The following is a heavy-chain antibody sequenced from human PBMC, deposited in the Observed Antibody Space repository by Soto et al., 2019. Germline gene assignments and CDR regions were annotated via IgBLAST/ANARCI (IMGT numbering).Heavy chain of an antibody. V-gene: IGHV1-8*01. D-gene: IGHD3-10*01. CDR1: GYTFTSYD. Sequence: QVQLVQSGAEVKKPGASVKVSCKASGYTFTSYDINWVRQATGQGLEWMGWMNPNSGNTGYAQKFQGRVTMTRNTSISTAYMELSSLRSEDTAVYYCASSAGYYGSGSYFVVAYGMDVWGQGTTVTVSS. CDR2: MNPNSGNT. CDR3: ASSAGYYGSGSYFVVAYGMDV. J-gene: IGHJ6*02.